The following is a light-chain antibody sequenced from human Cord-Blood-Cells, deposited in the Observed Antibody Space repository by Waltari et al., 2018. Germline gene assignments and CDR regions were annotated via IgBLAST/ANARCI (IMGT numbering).Light chain of an antibody. CDR3: AAWDDSLSGWV. CDR2: RNN. Sequence: QSVLTQPPSASGTPGQRVTISCSGSSSNLGSNSVYWYQQLPGTAPKLRFYRNNQRPSGVPDRFAGSKSGTSASLAISGLGSEDEADYYCAAWDDSLSGWVFGGGTKLTVL. V-gene: IGLV1-47*01. CDR1: SSNLGSNS. J-gene: IGLJ3*02.